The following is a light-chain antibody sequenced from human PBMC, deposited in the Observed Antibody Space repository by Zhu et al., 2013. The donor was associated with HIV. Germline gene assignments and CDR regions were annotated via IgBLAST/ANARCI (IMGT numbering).Light chain of an antibody. Sequence: EIVMTQSPATLSVSPGERATLSCRASQSIGTSLAWYQQKPGQAPRLLIYSASTRAAGISARFSGSGSETEFTLTISSLQSEDFAVYYCQQYNDWPRTFGQGTRVEVK. CDR2: SAS. CDR3: QQYNDWPRT. CDR1: QSIGTS. J-gene: IGKJ1*01. V-gene: IGKV3-15*01.